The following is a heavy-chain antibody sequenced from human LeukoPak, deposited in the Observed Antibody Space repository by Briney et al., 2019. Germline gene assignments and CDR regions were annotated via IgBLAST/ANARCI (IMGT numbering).Heavy chain of an antibody. V-gene: IGHV1-69*13. D-gene: IGHD5-12*01. Sequence: ASVTVSCTASGGTFSSYAVSWVRQAPGQGLEWMGGIIPIFGTANYAQKFQGRVTITADESTSTAYMELSSLRSEDTAVYYCARGPHGYSGYDALDYWGQGTLVTVSS. J-gene: IGHJ4*02. CDR1: GGTFSSYA. CDR3: ARGPHGYSGYDALDY. CDR2: IIPIFGTA.